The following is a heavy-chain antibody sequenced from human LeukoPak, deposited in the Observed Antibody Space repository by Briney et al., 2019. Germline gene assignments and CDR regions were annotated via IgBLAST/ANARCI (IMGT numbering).Heavy chain of an antibody. V-gene: IGHV3-53*01. CDR1: GFTFSSYS. CDR3: ARAPRRSYYFDY. CDR2: IYSGGST. D-gene: IGHD3-16*02. Sequence: GGSLRLSCAASGFTFSSYSMNWVRQAPGKGLEWVSVIYSGGSTYYADSVKGRFTISRDNSKNTLYLQMNSLRAEDTAVYYCARAPRRSYYFDYWGQGTLVTVSS. J-gene: IGHJ4*02.